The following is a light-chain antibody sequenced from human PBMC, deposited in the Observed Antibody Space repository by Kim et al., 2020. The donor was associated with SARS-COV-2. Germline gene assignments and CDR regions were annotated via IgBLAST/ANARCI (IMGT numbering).Light chain of an antibody. Sequence: GEGATLSCRARQDIETDLAWYQQKPGQDPKVLIYGASSRATGIPARFSGTGSGSDFSLTISSLQSEDFAVYYCQQYRNWPRTFGQGTKVDIK. CDR2: GAS. V-gene: IGKV3-15*01. CDR1: QDIETD. CDR3: QQYRNWPRT. J-gene: IGKJ1*01.